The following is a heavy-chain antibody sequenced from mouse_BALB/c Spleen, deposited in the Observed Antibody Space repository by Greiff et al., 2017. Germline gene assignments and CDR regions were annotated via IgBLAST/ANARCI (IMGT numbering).Heavy chain of an antibody. CDR3: ARNFRYGGYAMDY. CDR2: IWSGGST. D-gene: IGHD2-14*01. Sequence: QVQLKESGPGLVQPSQSLSITCTVSGFSLTSYGVHWVRQSPGKGLEWLGVIWSGGSTDYNAAFIPRLSISKDNSKSQVFFKMNSLQANDTAIYYCARNFRYGGYAMDYWGQGTSVTVSS. J-gene: IGHJ4*01. CDR1: GFSLTSYG. V-gene: IGHV2-2*02.